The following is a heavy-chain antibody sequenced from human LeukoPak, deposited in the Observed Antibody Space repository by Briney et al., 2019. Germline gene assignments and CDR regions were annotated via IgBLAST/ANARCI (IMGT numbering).Heavy chain of an antibody. CDR2: IYSGGST. CDR1: GFTVSSNS. CDR3: ARDRAGGSGFDY. D-gene: IGHD1-1*01. V-gene: IGHV3-53*01. Sequence: GGSLRLSCAASGFTVSSNSMSWVRQAPGKGLEGVSVIYSGGSTFDADSVKGRFTISRDNSKNTLYLQMNSLRAEDTAVYYCARDRAGGSGFDYWGQGTLITVSS. J-gene: IGHJ4*02.